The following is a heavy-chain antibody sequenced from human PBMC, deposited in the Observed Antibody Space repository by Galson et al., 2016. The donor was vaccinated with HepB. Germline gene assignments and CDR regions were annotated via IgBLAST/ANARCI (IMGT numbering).Heavy chain of an antibody. J-gene: IGHJ2*01. CDR2: ISSSTTST. CDR1: GFTFSDYY. CDR3: ARASLDYWCFDL. V-gene: IGHV3-11*06. Sequence: SLRLSCAASGFTFSDYYMSWIRQAPGKGLEWVAYISSSTTSTKYADSVKGRLTISRDNTKNSLYLQMHSLTAEDTAVYYCARASLDYWCFDLWGRGTLVTVSS. D-gene: IGHD1-1*01.